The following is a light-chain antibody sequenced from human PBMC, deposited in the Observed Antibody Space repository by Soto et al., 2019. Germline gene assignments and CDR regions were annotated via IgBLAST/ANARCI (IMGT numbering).Light chain of an antibody. CDR1: QGISSY. CDR3: HQYYRYPPT. V-gene: IGKV1-8*01. CDR2: AAS. J-gene: IGKJ1*01. Sequence: AIRMTQSPSSFSASTGDRVTITCRASQGISSYLAWYQQKPGKAPKLLLYAASTLQNGVPSGFIGSRSETEITLTISCLKSEDFGTYQCHQYYRYPPTYGKGPKGEIK.